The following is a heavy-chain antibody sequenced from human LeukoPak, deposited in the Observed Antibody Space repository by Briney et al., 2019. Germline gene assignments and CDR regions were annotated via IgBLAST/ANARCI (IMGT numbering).Heavy chain of an antibody. J-gene: IGHJ4*02. Sequence: PGGSLRLSCAASGFTFSSYSMNWVRQAPGKGLEWVSSISSSSSYIYYADSVKGRFTISRDNAKNSLYLQMNSLRAEDTAVYYCASSTTGPLEEGYWGQGTLVTVSS. CDR3: ASSTTGPLEEGY. CDR2: ISSSSSYI. D-gene: IGHD1-1*01. V-gene: IGHV3-21*01. CDR1: GFTFSSYS.